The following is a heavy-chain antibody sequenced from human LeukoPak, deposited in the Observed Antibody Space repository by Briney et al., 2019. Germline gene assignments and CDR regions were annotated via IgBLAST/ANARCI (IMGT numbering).Heavy chain of an antibody. CDR1: GFTFSSYG. D-gene: IGHD6-19*01. J-gene: IGHJ4*02. CDR2: IWYGGSNE. V-gene: IGHV3-30*18. Sequence: GRSLRLSCAASGFTFSSYGMHWVRQAPGKGLEWVAVIWYGGSNEYYADSVKGRFTISRDNSKNTLYLQMNSLRAEDTAVYYCAKSGAVGSSGWFDYWGQGTLVTVSS. CDR3: AKSGAVGSSGWFDY.